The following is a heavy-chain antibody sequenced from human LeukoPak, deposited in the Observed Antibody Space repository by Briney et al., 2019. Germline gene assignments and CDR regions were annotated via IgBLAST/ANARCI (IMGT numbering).Heavy chain of an antibody. CDR3: ARDHYDSSGYYGY. J-gene: IGHJ4*02. Sequence: PSETLSLTCTVSGYSISSGYYWGWIRQPPGKGLEWIGSIYHSGSTYYNPSLKSRVTISVDTSKNQFSLKLSSVTAADTAVYYCARDHYDSSGYYGYWGQGTLVTVSS. CDR2: IYHSGST. V-gene: IGHV4-38-2*02. D-gene: IGHD3-22*01. CDR1: GYSISSGYY.